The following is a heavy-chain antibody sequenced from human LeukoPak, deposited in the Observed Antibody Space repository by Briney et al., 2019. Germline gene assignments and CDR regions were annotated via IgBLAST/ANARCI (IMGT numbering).Heavy chain of an antibody. CDR3: ARYYDYVWGSYRENWFDP. D-gene: IGHD3-16*02. CDR2: IYYSGST. V-gene: IGHV4-59*01. Sequence: SETLSLTCTVSGASISSYYWTWIRQPPGKGLEWIGYIYYSGSTNYNPSLKSRVTISVDTSKNQFSLKLSSVTAADTAVYYCARYYDYVWGSYRENWFDPWGQGTLVTVSS. J-gene: IGHJ5*02. CDR1: GASISSYY.